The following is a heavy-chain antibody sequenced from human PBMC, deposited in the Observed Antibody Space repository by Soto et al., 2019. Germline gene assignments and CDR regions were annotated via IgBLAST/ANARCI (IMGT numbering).Heavy chain of an antibody. D-gene: IGHD3-22*01. CDR1: DGSISSGGHS. CDR3: ARDSRSSRYDSSGYAQYWYFEL. V-gene: IGHV4-30-2*01. J-gene: IGHJ2*01. Sequence: QLQLQESGSGLVKPSQTLSLTCAVSDGSISSGGHSWSWIRQPPGKGLEWIGYIFHSGSTYYNPSLTSRVTSSEDRSKNQFTLKLSAVTAADTAVYYCARDSRSSRYDSSGYAQYWYFELWGHGTPVTVSS. CDR2: IFHSGST.